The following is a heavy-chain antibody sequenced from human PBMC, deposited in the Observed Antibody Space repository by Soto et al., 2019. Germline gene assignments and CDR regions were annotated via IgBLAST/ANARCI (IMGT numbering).Heavy chain of an antibody. CDR3: AHTPALALCFGELFTWCDP. V-gene: IGHV2-5*01. J-gene: IGHJ5*02. CDR1: GFSLSTSGVG. Sequence: QITLKESGPTLVKPTQTLTLTCTFSGFSLSTSGVGVGWIRQPPGKALEWLALIYWNDDKRYSPSLKSRLTIAKDTSKNQVVLTMTNMDPVDTATYFCAHTPALALCFGELFTWCDPWCQGTLVTVSS. CDR2: IYWNDDK. D-gene: IGHD3-10*01.